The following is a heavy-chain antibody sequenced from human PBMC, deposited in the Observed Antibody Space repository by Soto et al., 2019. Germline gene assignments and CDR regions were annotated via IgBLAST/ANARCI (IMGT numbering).Heavy chain of an antibody. CDR3: ARALGHQGIVVNDSSSSGMD. D-gene: IGHD6-19*01. Sequence: SETRSLAWAGSGASIISNNWWSWVRQPPGKGLEWIGEINHSGSTNYNPSLKSRVTMSVDKSGNHFSLKLNSVTAADTAVYYCARALGHQGIVVNDSSSSGMD. CDR1: GASIISNNW. CDR2: INHSGST. V-gene: IGHV4-4*02. J-gene: IGHJ6*01.